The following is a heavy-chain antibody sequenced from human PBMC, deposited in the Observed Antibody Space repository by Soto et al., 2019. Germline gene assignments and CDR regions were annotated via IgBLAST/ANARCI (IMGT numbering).Heavy chain of an antibody. CDR1: VFTFSTYL. D-gene: IGHD2-15*01. V-gene: IGHV3-21*04. CDR3: AKDRYCSGGSCFSTPLFDY. CDR2: ISTASSYI. J-gene: IGHJ4*02. Sequence: WGCLRLSCASSVFTFSTYLMNLVRQSPGKGLELVACISTASSYIYYADSVKGRFTISRDHSKNTLYLQMNSLRAEDTAVYYCAKDRYCSGGSCFSTPLFDYWGQGTLVTVSS.